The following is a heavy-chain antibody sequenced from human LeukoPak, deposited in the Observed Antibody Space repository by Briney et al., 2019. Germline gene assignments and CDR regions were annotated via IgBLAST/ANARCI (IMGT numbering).Heavy chain of an antibody. CDR2: IYDGGST. Sequence: SGTLCLTCAASGGTISSSNWRSWVHHPPEEGLEWIGEIYDGGSTNYNPSLKSRVTISVDKSNNQFSLKLTSVTAEDTAVYYCARETYGFDPWGQGTLVTVSS. CDR3: ARETYGFDP. CDR1: GGTISSSNW. V-gene: IGHV4-4*02. D-gene: IGHD3-16*01. J-gene: IGHJ5*02.